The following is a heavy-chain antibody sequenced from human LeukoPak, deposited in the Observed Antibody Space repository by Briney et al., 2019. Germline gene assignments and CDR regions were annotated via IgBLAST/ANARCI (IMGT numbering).Heavy chain of an antibody. Sequence: PSETLSLTCAVYGWSFNDYYWTWIRQPPGKGLEWIGEINHSGSTNYNPSLRSRVTISVDTSKNQVSLEVTSLTAADTATYYCARGFGVVVRDALDIWGQGTTVTVSS. D-gene: IGHD2-15*01. V-gene: IGHV4-34*01. CDR1: GWSFNDYY. J-gene: IGHJ3*02. CDR3: ARGFGVVVRDALDI. CDR2: INHSGST.